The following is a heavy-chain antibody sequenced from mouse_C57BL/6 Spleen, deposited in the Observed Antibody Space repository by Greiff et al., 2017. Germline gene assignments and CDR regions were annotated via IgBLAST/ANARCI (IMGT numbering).Heavy chain of an antibody. CDR1: GFTFSSYA. D-gene: IGHD2-4*01. Sequence: EVNLVESGEGLVKPGGSLKLSCAASGFTFSSYAMSWVRQTPEKRLEWVAYISSGGEYIYYADTVKGRFTISRDNARNTLYLQMSSLKSEDTAMYYCTRVDYDYDFYWYFDVWGTGTTVTVSS. V-gene: IGHV5-9-1*02. CDR2: ISSGGEYI. CDR3: TRVDYDYDFYWYFDV. J-gene: IGHJ1*03.